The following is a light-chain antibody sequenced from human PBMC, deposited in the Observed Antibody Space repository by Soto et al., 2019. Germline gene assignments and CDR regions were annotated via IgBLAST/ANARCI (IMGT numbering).Light chain of an antibody. V-gene: IGKV3-20*01. CDR1: QTVGGSY. CDR2: RAS. J-gene: IGKJ1*01. CDR3: QQYVTSPWT. Sequence: EIVLTQSPGTLSLSPGERATLSCRASQTVGGSYLAWFQQKPGQAPRLLIYRASSRATGIPDRFSGSGSGTDSTLTISRLEPEDFAVYYCQQYVTSPWTLGQGTKVEIK.